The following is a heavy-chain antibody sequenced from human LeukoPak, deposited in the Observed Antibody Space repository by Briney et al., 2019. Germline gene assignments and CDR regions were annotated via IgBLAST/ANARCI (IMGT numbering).Heavy chain of an antibody. J-gene: IGHJ3*02. V-gene: IGHV4-34*01. CDR3: ARSCHCSSTSLGAAFDI. Sequence: SETLSLTCAVYGGSFSGYYWSWIRQPPGKGLEWIGGINHSGSTNYNPSLKSRVTISVDTSKNQFSLKLSSVTAADTAVYYCARSCHCSSTSLGAAFDIWGQGTMVTVSS. CDR1: GGSFSGYY. D-gene: IGHD2-2*01. CDR2: INHSGST.